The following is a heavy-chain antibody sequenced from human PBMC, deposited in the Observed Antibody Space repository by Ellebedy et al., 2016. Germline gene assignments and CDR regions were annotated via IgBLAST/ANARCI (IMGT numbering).Heavy chain of an antibody. CDR2: MSGNDGRRPYT. CDR1: GFTFSSYA. V-gene: IGHV3-23*01. D-gene: IGHD5-24*01. CDR3: VREKMGQFNWFFDL. Sequence: GGSLRLSCAASGFTFSSYAMSWVRQAPGKGLEWVSHMSGNDGRRPYTYYADAVKGRFTISRDDSKNTLYLQMNSLRAEDTTVYYCVREKMGQFNWFFDLWGRGTLVTVSS. J-gene: IGHJ2*01.